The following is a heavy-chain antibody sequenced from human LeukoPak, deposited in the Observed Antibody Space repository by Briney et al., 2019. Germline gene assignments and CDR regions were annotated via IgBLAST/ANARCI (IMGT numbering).Heavy chain of an antibody. Sequence: ASVKVSCKASRYTFTGYYMHWVRQAPGQGLEWMGIINPSGGSTSYAQKFQGRVTMTRDTSTSTVYMELSSLRSEDTAVYYCARSILKLTDYYDSYDAFDIWGQGTMVTVSS. CDR1: RYTFTGYY. V-gene: IGHV1-46*01. CDR3: ARSILKLTDYYDSYDAFDI. D-gene: IGHD3-22*01. CDR2: INPSGGST. J-gene: IGHJ3*02.